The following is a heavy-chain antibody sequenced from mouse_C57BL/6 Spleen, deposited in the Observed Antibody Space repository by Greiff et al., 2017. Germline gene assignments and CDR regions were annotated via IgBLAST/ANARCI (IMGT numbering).Heavy chain of an antibody. CDR2: ISSGSSTI. D-gene: IGHD2-3*01. J-gene: IGHJ1*03. Sequence: DVKLVESGGGLVKPGGSLKLSCAASGFTFSDYGMHWVRQAPEKGLEWVAYISSGSSTIYYADTVKGRFTISRDNAKNTLFLQMTSLRSEDTAMYYCARIYDGYYWYFDVWGTGTTVTVSS. V-gene: IGHV5-17*01. CDR1: GFTFSDYG. CDR3: ARIYDGYYWYFDV.